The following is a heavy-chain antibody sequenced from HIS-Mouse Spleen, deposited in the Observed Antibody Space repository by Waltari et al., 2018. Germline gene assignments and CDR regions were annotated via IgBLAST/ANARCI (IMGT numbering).Heavy chain of an antibody. D-gene: IGHD6-13*01. J-gene: IGHJ2*01. CDR1: GGSISSSSYY. CDR2: IYYSGST. CDR3: AREIPYSSSWYDWYFDL. V-gene: IGHV4-39*07. Sequence: QLQLQESGPGLVKPSETLSLTCTVPGGSISSSSYYWGWIRQPPGKGLELIGSIYYSGSTYYNPSLKSRVTISVDTSKNQFSLKLSSVTAADTAVYYCAREIPYSSSWYDWYFDLWGRGTLVTVSS.